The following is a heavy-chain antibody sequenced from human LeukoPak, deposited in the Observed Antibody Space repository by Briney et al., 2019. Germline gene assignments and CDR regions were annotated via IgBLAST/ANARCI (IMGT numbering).Heavy chain of an antibody. V-gene: IGHV3-21*01. CDR1: GFTFSSYS. D-gene: IGHD1-26*01. Sequence: PGGSLRLSCAASGFTFSSYSMNWVRQAPGKGLEWVSSISSSSSYIYYADSVKGRFTISRDNAKNSLYLQMNSLRAEDTAVYYCAKLSAPGSCGAFDIWGQGTMVTVSS. CDR2: ISSSSSYI. J-gene: IGHJ3*02. CDR3: AKLSAPGSCGAFDI.